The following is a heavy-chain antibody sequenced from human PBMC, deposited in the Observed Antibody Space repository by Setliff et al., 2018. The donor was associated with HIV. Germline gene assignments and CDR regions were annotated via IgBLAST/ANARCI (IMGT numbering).Heavy chain of an antibody. CDR2: IYSSGTT. D-gene: IGHD3-10*01. V-gene: IGHV4-4*07. Sequence: SETLSLTCTISGGSFGVYRWSWIRQSAGRGLEWIGRIYSSGTTNYNPSLKSRVTMSVDTSKNQFSLKLTSVTAADTAVYYCARDRHSSGLGSYGPWGPGTLVTVSS. J-gene: IGHJ5*02. CDR1: GGSFGVYR. CDR3: ARDRHSSGLGSYGP.